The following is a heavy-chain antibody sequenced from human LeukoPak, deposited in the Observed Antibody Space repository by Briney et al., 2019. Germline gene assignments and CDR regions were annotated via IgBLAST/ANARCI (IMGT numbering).Heavy chain of an antibody. J-gene: IGHJ4*02. V-gene: IGHV1-18*01. CDR1: GYTFTSYG. CDR3: ARDMPYSGSYGGYYFDY. D-gene: IGHD1-26*01. Sequence: ALVKVSCKASGYTFTSYGISWVRQAPGQGLEWMGWISAYNGNTNYAQELQGRVTMTTDTSTSTAYMELRSLRSDDTAVYYCARDMPYSGSYGGYYFDYWGQGTLVTVSS. CDR2: ISAYNGNT.